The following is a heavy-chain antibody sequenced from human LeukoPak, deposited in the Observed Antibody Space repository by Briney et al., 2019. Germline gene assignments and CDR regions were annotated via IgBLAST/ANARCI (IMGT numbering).Heavy chain of an antibody. CDR3: ATDGAGFDT. CDR1: GDSISGYY. V-gene: IGHV3-11*01. J-gene: IGHJ5*02. CDR2: INIGGTNT. Sequence: LSLTCTVSGDSISGYYWNWIRQTPGKGLEWLSYINIGGTNTHYADSVKGRFTISRDNAKKSLYLEMNNLRAEDTAVYYCATDGAGFDTWGQGVLVTVSS.